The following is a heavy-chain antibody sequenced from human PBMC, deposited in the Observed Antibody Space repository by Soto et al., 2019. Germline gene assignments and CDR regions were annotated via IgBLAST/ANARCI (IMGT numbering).Heavy chain of an antibody. V-gene: IGHV1-3*01. D-gene: IGHD2-15*01. J-gene: IGHJ5*02. CDR3: ARDLFCSGGSCKPT. CDR2: INAANGNT. Sequence: QVQLVQSGAEVKNPGASVKLSCKASGYYFAPYTIHWVRQAPGQSFEWMGWINAANGNTKYSQNFXGXVXXTRDASASTTYMEVTSLRSADTALYYCARDLFCSGGSCKPTWGQGTLVTVSS. CDR1: GYYFAPYT.